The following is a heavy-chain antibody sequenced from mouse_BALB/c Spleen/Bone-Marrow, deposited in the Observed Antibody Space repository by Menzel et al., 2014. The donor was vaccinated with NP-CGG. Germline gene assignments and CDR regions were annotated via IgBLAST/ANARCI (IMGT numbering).Heavy chain of an antibody. V-gene: IGHV1-69*02. D-gene: IGHD2-4*01. CDR3: ARSRGYYDYWYFDV. CDR1: GYTFTSYW. J-gene: IGHJ1*01. CDR2: IDPSDSYT. Sequence: QVQLQQSGAELVKPGASVKLSCKASGYTFTSYWMHWVKQRPGQGLEGIGEIDPSDSYTNYNQKSKGKATLTVDKSSSTAYMQLSSLTSEDSAVYYCARSRGYYDYWYFDVWGAGTTVTVSS.